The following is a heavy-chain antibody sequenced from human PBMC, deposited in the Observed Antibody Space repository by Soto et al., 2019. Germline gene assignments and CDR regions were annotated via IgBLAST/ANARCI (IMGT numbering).Heavy chain of an antibody. D-gene: IGHD2-2*01. Sequence: SGPTLVNPTQTLTLTCTFSGFSLSTSGVGVGWIRQPPGKALAWLALIYWNDDKRYSPSLKSRLTITKDTSKNQVVLTMTNMDPVDTATYYCAHRQSRYCSSTSCYLRGYNWFDPWGQGTLVTVSS. V-gene: IGHV2-5*01. J-gene: IGHJ5*02. CDR1: GFSLSTSGVG. CDR2: IYWNDDK. CDR3: AHRQSRYCSSTSCYLRGYNWFDP.